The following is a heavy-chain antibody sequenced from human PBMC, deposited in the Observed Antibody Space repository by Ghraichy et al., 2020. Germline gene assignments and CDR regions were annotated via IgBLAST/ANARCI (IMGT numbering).Heavy chain of an antibody. V-gene: IGHV4-34*01. Sequence: SETLSLTCAVYGGSFSGYYWSWIRQPPGKGLEWIGEINHSGSTNYNPSLKSRVTISVDTSKNQFSLKLSSVTAADTAVYYCARATVTLYYFDYWGQGTLVTVSS. CDR3: ARATVTLYYFDY. CDR1: GGSFSGYY. J-gene: IGHJ4*02. D-gene: IGHD4-17*01. CDR2: INHSGST.